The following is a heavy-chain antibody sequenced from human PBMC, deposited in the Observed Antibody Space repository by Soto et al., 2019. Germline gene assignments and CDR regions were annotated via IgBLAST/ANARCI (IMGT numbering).Heavy chain of an antibody. CDR1: GGSFSTLS. D-gene: IGHD2-2*01. CDR2: INPIFGTV. Sequence: SVKVSCKASGGSFSTLSIRWVRQSRGQGLEWMGGINPIFGTVNYAEKFRDRVTITTDKSTNTVYMELSRLRSEDTAVYYCAHHPLCTSRVCHAPWGQGTVVTVSS. CDR3: AHHPLCTSRVCHAP. J-gene: IGHJ5*02. V-gene: IGHV1-69*05.